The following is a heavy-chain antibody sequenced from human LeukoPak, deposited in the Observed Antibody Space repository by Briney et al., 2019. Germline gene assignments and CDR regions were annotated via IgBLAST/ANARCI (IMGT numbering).Heavy chain of an antibody. CDR1: GFTFSNYA. CDR3: AKWGDYDVLTGYYVSDY. Sequence: GGSLRLSCAASGFTFSNYAMSWVRQAPGKELVGVSGITCSGGNTYYDDSVKGRFTISRDNSKSTVLLQMNSRRAGETAVYYCAKWGDYDVLTGYYVSDYWGQGTLVTVSS. V-gene: IGHV3-23*01. D-gene: IGHD3-9*01. J-gene: IGHJ4*02. CDR2: ITCSGGNT.